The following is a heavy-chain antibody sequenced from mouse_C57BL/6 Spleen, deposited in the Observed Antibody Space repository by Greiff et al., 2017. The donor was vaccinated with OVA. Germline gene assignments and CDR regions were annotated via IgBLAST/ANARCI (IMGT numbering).Heavy chain of an antibody. V-gene: IGHV1-64*01. Sequence: QVHVKQPGAELVKPGASVKLSCKASGYTFTSYWMHWVKQRPGQGLEWIGMIHPNSGSTNYNEKFKSKATLTVDKSSSTAYMQLSSLTSEDSAVYYCARGDYYDYDDYAMDYWGQGTSVTVSS. J-gene: IGHJ4*01. CDR1: GYTFTSYW. CDR3: ARGDYYDYDDYAMDY. D-gene: IGHD2-4*01. CDR2: IHPNSGST.